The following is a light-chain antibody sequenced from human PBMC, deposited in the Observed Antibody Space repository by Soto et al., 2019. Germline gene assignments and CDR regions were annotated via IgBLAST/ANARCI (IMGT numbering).Light chain of an antibody. Sequence: DIVMTQTPLSSAVTLGQSASISCRSRQSLVHSDGNTYLSWLQQRPGQPPRLLIYKISNQFYEVPDRFSGSGAGTDFTLKISRVEAEDVGICYCMQAPQPPLPFGGGTKLEI. J-gene: IGKJ4*01. V-gene: IGKV2-24*01. CDR3: MQAPQPPLP. CDR1: QSLVHSDGNTY. CDR2: KIS.